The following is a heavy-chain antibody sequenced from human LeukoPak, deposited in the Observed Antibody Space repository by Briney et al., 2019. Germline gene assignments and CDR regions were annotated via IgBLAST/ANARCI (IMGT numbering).Heavy chain of an antibody. V-gene: IGHV1-24*01. CDR3: ARDQSSSSWFHFDY. Sequence: ASVKVSCKVSGYTLTELSMHWVRQAPGKGLEWMGGFDPEDGETIYAQKFQGRVTITRDTSASTAYMELSSLRSEDTAVYYCARDQSSSSWFHFDYWGQGTLVTVSS. CDR2: FDPEDGET. CDR1: GYTLTELS. J-gene: IGHJ4*02. D-gene: IGHD6-13*01.